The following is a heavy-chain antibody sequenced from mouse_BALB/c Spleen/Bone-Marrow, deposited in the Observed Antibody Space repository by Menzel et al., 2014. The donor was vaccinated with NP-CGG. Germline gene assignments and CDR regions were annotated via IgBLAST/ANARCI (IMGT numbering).Heavy chain of an antibody. CDR2: ISSGGSYT. CDR1: GFTFSSYA. D-gene: IGHD2-2*01. J-gene: IGHJ1*01. CDR3: ARGGGYDWYFDV. V-gene: IGHV5-9-3*01. Sequence: EVQGVESGGDLVKPGGSLKLSCAASGFTFSSYAMSWVRQTPEKRLEWVATISSGGSYTYYPDSVKGRFTISRDNAKNTLYLQMSSLRSEDTAMYYCARGGGYDWYFDVWGAGTTVTVSS.